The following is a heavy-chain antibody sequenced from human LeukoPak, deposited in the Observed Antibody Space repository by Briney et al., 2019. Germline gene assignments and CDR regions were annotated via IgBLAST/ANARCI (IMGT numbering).Heavy chain of an antibody. CDR3: ARELLASDY. J-gene: IGHJ4*02. CDR1: GFTFSDYY. V-gene: IGHV3-11*04. Sequence: GGYLRLSCAASGFTFSDYYMSWIRQAPGKGLEWVSYISRGGSTTYYADSVKGRFTISRDNAKNSLFLQMNSLRAEDTAVYYCARELLASDYWGQGTLVTVSS. CDR2: ISRGGSTT. D-gene: IGHD3-3*02.